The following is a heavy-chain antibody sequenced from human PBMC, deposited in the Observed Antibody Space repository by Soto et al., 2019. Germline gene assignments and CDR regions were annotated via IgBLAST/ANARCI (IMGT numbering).Heavy chain of an antibody. V-gene: IGHV1-18*01. CDR1: GYTFTSYG. D-gene: IGHD2-2*01. CDR3: ARDRVEVDGVPPHYFDY. Sequence: QVQLVQSGAEVKKPGASVKVSCKASGYTFTSYGIRWVRQAPGQGLEWMGWISAYNGNTNYAQKLQGRVTMTTDTSTSTGYMELRSLRSDDTAVYYCARDRVEVDGVPPHYFDYWGQGTLVTVSS. CDR2: ISAYNGNT. J-gene: IGHJ4*02.